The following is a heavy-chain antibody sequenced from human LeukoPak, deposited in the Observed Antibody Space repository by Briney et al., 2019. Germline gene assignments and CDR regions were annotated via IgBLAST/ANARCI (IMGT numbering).Heavy chain of an antibody. Sequence: GASVKVSCKASGYTFTSYGISWVRQAPGQGLEWMGWISAYNGNTSYAQKLQGRVTMTTDTSTSTAYMELRSLRSDDTAVYYCARGATYYYDSSGYYLDYWGQGTLVTVSS. CDR2: ISAYNGNT. CDR1: GYTFTSYG. D-gene: IGHD3-22*01. J-gene: IGHJ4*02. V-gene: IGHV1-18*01. CDR3: ARGATYYYDSSGYYLDY.